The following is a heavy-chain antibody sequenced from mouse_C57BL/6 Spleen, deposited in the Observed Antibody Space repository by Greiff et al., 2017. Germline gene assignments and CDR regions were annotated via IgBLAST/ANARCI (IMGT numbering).Heavy chain of an antibody. V-gene: IGHV1-64*01. CDR2: IPPNSGST. J-gene: IGHJ2*01. Sequence: QVQLQQSGAELVKPGASVKLSCKASGYTFTSYWMHWVKQRPGQGLEWIGMIPPNSGSTNYNEKFKSKATLTVDKSSSTAYMQLSSLTSEDSAVYYCARGIGYGSSYFDYWGQGTTLTVSS. CDR1: GYTFTSYW. D-gene: IGHD1-1*01. CDR3: ARGIGYGSSYFDY.